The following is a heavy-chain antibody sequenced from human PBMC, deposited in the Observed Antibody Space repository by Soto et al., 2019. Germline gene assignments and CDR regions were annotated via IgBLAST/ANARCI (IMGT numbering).Heavy chain of an antibody. J-gene: IGHJ6*02. Sequence: QVQLVQSGAEVKEPGDSVRVSCEASGYTFTAYYIHWVRQAPGQGLELMGWINPKFGDTTYAQDFQGRVSMTRNMSISTVYREVSRLTSDDSAIYYCARNMDYYYGPGSGNGHGFWGQGTTVTVFS. CDR1: GYTFTAYY. D-gene: IGHD3-10*01. CDR3: ARNMDYYYGPGSGNGHGF. CDR2: INPKFGDT. V-gene: IGHV1-2*02.